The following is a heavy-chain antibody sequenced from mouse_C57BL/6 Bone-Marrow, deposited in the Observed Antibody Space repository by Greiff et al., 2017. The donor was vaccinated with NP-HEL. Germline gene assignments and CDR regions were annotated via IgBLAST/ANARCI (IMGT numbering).Heavy chain of an antibody. D-gene: IGHD2-5*01. CDR2: IYPRSGNT. CDR3: ARFYYSNYGYYAMDY. J-gene: IGHJ4*01. Sequence: VMLVESGAELARPGASVKLSCKASGYTFTSYGISWVKQRTGQGLEWIGEIYPRSGNTYYNEKFKGKATLTADKSSSTAYMELRSLTSEDSAVYFCARFYYSNYGYYAMDYWGQGTAVTVSS. V-gene: IGHV1-81*01. CDR1: GYTFTSYG.